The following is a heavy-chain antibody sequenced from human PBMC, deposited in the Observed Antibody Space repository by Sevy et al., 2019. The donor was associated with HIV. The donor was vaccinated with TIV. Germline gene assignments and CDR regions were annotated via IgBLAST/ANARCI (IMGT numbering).Heavy chain of an antibody. D-gene: IGHD2-15*01. CDR3: VKVVVAATPSYFDY. J-gene: IGHJ4*02. V-gene: IGHV3-23*01. Sequence: GGSLRLSCAASGFSFSSYAVSWVRQAPGQGLEWVSVISGSGGRTFYADSVKGRFTISRDNSNNTLYLQMNSLRAEDSAVYYCVKVVVAATPSYFDYWGQGTLVTVSS. CDR1: GFSFSSYA. CDR2: ISGSGGRT.